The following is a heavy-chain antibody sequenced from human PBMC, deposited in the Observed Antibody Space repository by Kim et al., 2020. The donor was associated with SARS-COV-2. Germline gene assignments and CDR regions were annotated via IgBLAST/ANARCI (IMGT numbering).Heavy chain of an antibody. V-gene: IGHV3-23*01. CDR3: AKGSGHWNYLAGY. Sequence: GGSLRLSCAASGFTFSSYAMNWVRQAPGKGLEWVSAISDTGSNTHYADSVKGRFSISRDNSKNTLYLQMNSLRAEDTAKYYCAKGSGHWNYLAGYWGQGT. J-gene: IGHJ4*02. D-gene: IGHD1-7*01. CDR1: GFTFSSYA. CDR2: ISDTGSNT.